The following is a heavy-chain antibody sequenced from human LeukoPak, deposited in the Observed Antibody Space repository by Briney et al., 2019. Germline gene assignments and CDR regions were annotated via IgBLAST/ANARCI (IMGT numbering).Heavy chain of an antibody. V-gene: IGHV1-46*01. CDR1: GVTFTSYY. Sequence: ASVKVFCKASGVTFTSYYMHWVRQAPGPGLEWMGIINPSGGSTSYAQKFQGRVTMTRDMSTSTVYMELSSLRSEDTAVYYCARDGDSSGYVDYWGQGTLVTVSS. CDR3: ARDGDSSGYVDY. CDR2: INPSGGST. J-gene: IGHJ4*02. D-gene: IGHD3-22*01.